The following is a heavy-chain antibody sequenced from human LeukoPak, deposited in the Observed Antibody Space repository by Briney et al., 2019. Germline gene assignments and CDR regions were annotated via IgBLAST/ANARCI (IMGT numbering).Heavy chain of an antibody. CDR3: ARYFYDDSGFPNYSFDY. CDR2: ISSYNGDT. D-gene: IGHD3-22*01. V-gene: IGHV1-18*01. J-gene: IGHJ4*02. CDR1: GYTFYKYG. Sequence: GASVKVSCKASGYTFYKYGITWVRQAPGQWLEWMGWISSYNGDTNYAQKFQGRATMTTDTSTTTAYMELRSLRYDDTAVYYCARYFYDDSGFPNYSFDYWGQGTLVTVSS.